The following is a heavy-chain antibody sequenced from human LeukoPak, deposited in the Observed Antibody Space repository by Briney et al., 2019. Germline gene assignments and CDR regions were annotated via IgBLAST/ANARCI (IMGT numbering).Heavy chain of an antibody. V-gene: IGHV3-11*01. CDR3: AKDYRTFGLLDS. CDR2: ISNGASTI. D-gene: IGHD3-10*01. CDR1: GFSFSDYY. Sequence: GGSLRLSCAASGFSFSDYYVGWIRQAPGKGLEWVSYISNGASTIYYVDSVKGRFTISRGNAKNSLYLQMNSLRAEDTGEYYCAKDYRTFGLLDSWGQGALVTVSS. J-gene: IGHJ4*02.